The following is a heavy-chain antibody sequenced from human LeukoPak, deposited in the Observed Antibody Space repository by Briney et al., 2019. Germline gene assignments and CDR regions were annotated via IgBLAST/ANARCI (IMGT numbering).Heavy chain of an antibody. CDR3: AKDMTTMVRGVPATFDI. D-gene: IGHD3-10*01. CDR2: ISWNSGSI. CDR1: GFTFDDYA. V-gene: IGHV3-9*01. Sequence: GGSLRLSCAASGFTFDDYAMHWVRQAPGKGLEWVSGISWNSGSIGYADSVKGRFTISRDNAKNSLYLQMNSLRAEDTALYYCAKDMTTMVRGVPATFDIWGQGTMVTVSS. J-gene: IGHJ3*02.